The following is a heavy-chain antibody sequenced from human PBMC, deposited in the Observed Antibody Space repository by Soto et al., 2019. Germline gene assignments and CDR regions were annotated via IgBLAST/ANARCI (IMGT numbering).Heavy chain of an antibody. CDR3: ARVFGRGPFDP. Sequence: QVQLVQSGAEVKKPGASVKVSCKASGYTFTSYAMHWVRQAPGQRLEWMGWINAGNGNTKYSQKFQGRVTITRDTSASTAYMELSSLRSEDTVVYYCARVFGRGPFDPWGQGTLVTVSS. J-gene: IGHJ5*02. CDR1: GYTFTSYA. V-gene: IGHV1-3*01. D-gene: IGHD3-3*01. CDR2: INAGNGNT.